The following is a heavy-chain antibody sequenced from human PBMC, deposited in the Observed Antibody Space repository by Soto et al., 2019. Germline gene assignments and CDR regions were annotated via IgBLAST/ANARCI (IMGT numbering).Heavy chain of an antibody. CDR3: AKYQRERDLDTDIKGQIDY. D-gene: IGHD5-18*01. CDR1: GFTFSSYA. Sequence: GGSLRLSCSASGFTFSSYAMHWVRQAPGKGLEYVSAISSNGGSTYYADSVKGRFTISRDNSKNTLYLQMSSLRAEDTAVYYCAKYQRERDLDTDIKGQIDYWGQGTLVTVSS. V-gene: IGHV3-64D*08. J-gene: IGHJ4*02. CDR2: ISSNGGST.